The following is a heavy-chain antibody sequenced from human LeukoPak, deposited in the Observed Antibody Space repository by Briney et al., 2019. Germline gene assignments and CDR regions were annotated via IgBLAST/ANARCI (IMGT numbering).Heavy chain of an antibody. J-gene: IGHJ3*01. Sequence: PGGSLRLSCAASGFTFSSYAMHWVCQAPGKGLEWVAVISYDGSNKYYADSVKGRFTISRDNAKNSLYLQMNSLRAEDTAVYYCARDPGSHGSDWGQGTMVTVSS. V-gene: IGHV3-30-3*01. D-gene: IGHD3-16*01. CDR1: GFTFSSYA. CDR3: ARDPGSHGSD. CDR2: ISYDGSNK.